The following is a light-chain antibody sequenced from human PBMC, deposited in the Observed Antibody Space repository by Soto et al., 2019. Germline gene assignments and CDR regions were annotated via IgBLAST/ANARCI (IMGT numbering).Light chain of an antibody. Sequence: QSALTQPASVSGSPGQSSTISCNGTSRDVGGYNYVSWYQQHPGKAPKLMIYDVRNRPSGVSNRFSGSKSGNTASLTISGIQAEDEADYYCISYTSSSPYVVFGGGTKLTVL. CDR2: DVR. J-gene: IGLJ2*01. CDR1: SRDVGGYNY. V-gene: IGLV2-14*01. CDR3: ISYTSSSPYVV.